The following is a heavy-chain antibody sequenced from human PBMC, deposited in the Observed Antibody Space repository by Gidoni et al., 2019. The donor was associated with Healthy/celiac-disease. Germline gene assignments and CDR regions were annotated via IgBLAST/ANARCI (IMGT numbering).Heavy chain of an antibody. J-gene: IGHJ2*01. D-gene: IGHD2-15*01. CDR1: GYSFTSYW. Sequence: EVQLVQAGAEVKKPGESRKTSCKGSGYSFTSYWIGWGRQMPGKGLEWMGIIYPGDSDTRYSPSFQGQVTISADKSISTAYLQWSSLKASDTAMYYCARWRYGGSSCWYFDLWGRGTLVTVSS. V-gene: IGHV5-51*01. CDR3: ARWRYGGSSCWYFDL. CDR2: IYPGDSDT.